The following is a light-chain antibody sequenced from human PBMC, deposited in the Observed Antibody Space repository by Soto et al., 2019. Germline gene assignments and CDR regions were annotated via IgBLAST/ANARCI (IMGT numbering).Light chain of an antibody. J-gene: IGKJ1*01. CDR2: HAS. CDR3: QQYDNWPPT. Sequence: EIVMTQSPATLSVSPGERAALSCRASHAVTTNLAWYQQKPGQAPRLLIYHASTRATGVPARFSGSGSGTDFTLTISSLQSEDLALYYCQQYDNWPPTFGQGTKGEI. CDR1: HAVTTN. V-gene: IGKV3-15*01.